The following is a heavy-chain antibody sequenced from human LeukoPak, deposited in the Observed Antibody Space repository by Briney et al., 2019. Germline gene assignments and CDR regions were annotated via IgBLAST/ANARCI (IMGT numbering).Heavy chain of an antibody. J-gene: IGHJ3*02. Sequence: SETLSLTCTVSGGSISSYYWSWIRQPPGKGLEWIGYIYYSGSTNYNPSLKSRVTISVDTSKNQFSLKLSSVTAADTAVYYCARASRDGYNCAAFDIWGQGTMVTVSS. CDR1: GGSISSYY. CDR2: IYYSGST. CDR3: ARASRDGYNCAAFDI. D-gene: IGHD5-24*01. V-gene: IGHV4-59*01.